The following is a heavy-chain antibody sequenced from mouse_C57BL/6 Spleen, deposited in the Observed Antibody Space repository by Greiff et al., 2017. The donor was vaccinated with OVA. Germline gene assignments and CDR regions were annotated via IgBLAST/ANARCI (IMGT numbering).Heavy chain of an antibody. J-gene: IGHJ2*01. CDR3: ARRDYGSSFPFDY. D-gene: IGHD1-1*01. Sequence: VQLQQSGAELARPGASVKLSCKASGYTFTSYGISWVKQRTGQGLEWIGEIYPRSGNTYYNEKFKGKATLTADKSSSTAYMELRSLTSEDSSVYFCARRDYGSSFPFDYWGQGTTLTVSS. CDR2: IYPRSGNT. CDR1: GYTFTSYG. V-gene: IGHV1-81*01.